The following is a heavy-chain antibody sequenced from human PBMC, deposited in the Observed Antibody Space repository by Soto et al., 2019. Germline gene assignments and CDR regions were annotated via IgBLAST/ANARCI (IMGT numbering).Heavy chain of an antibody. V-gene: IGHV4-39*01. CDR1: GGSISSSSYY. J-gene: IGHJ6*02. CDR3: AVELLWFGELLYYYGMDV. CDR2: IYYSGGT. D-gene: IGHD3-10*01. Sequence: SETLSLTCTVSGGSISSSSYYWGWIRQPPGKGLEWIGSIYYSGGTYYNPSLKSRVTISVDTSKNQFSLKLSSVTAADTAVYYCAVELLWFGELLYYYGMDVWGQGTTVTVSS.